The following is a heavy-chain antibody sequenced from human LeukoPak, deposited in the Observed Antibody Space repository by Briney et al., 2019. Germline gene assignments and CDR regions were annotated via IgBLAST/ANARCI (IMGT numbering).Heavy chain of an antibody. D-gene: IGHD5-18*01. CDR3: AKVGDSYGYSY. CDR2: IDYSGGSS. Sequence: GGSLRLSCTVSGFTLSSYEMSWIRQAPGKGLEWVSSIDYSGGSSYYADSVKGRFTISRDDSKNTLYLQLNSLRAEDTAVYYCAKVGDSYGYSYWGQGTLVTVSS. J-gene: IGHJ4*02. V-gene: IGHV3-23*01. CDR1: GFTLSSYE.